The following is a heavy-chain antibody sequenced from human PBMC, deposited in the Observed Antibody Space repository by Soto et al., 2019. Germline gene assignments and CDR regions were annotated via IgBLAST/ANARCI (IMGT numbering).Heavy chain of an antibody. V-gene: IGHV3-23*01. D-gene: IGHD4-17*01. CDR1: GFTFSNYA. Sequence: GGSLRLSCAASGFTFSNYAMSWVRQAPGKGLEWISTISVSGGSTYYADSVKGRFTISRDNSEDTLYLQMNSLRAEDTAVYYCAKVTGLYMTTVTGYFDYWGQGTLVTVSS. J-gene: IGHJ4*02. CDR3: AKVTGLYMTTVTGYFDY. CDR2: ISVSGGST.